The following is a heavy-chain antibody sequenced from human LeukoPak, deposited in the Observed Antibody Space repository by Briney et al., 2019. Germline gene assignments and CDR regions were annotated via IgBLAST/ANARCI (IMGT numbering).Heavy chain of an antibody. V-gene: IGHV3-7*04. J-gene: IGHJ4*02. Sequence: GGSLRLSCAASGFTFSSYWMSWVPQAPGKGLEGVANIKQDGSEKYYVDSVKGRFTISRDNAKNSLYLQMNSLRAEDTAVYYCARDWFGYCSGGSCYSFDYWGQGTLVTVSS. CDR3: ARDWFGYCSGGSCYSFDY. CDR2: IKQDGSEK. D-gene: IGHD2-15*01. CDR1: GFTFSSYW.